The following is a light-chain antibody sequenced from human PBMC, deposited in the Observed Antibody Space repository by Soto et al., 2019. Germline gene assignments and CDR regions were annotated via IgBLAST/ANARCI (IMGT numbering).Light chain of an antibody. J-gene: IGKJ5*01. CDR2: DGS. V-gene: IGKV3-15*01. CDR1: QSVRSN. CDR3: QQYDDLPIT. Sequence: EIVMTQSPDTVYVSPGERATLSCRASQSVRSNLAWYQHKPGQAPRLLIYDGSTRALGIPARFSGSESGTEFTLTISSLQSEDFAVYFCQQYDDLPITFGQGTRLDIK.